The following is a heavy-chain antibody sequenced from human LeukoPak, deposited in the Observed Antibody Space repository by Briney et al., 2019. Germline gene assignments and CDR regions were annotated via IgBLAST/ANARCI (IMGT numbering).Heavy chain of an antibody. CDR1: GVTFSSYA. CDR3: AKKGQGSVMVRGYSDY. D-gene: IGHD3-10*01. V-gene: IGHV3-23*01. J-gene: IGHJ4*02. CDR2: ISGIGMSK. Sequence: GGSLRLSCAASGVTFSSYAMSWVRQAPGKGLEWVSTISGIGMSKYYTDSVKGRFTNSRDNSKNTLYLQMESLRAEDPAMYYCAKKGQGSVMVRGYSDYWGQGTLVTVSS.